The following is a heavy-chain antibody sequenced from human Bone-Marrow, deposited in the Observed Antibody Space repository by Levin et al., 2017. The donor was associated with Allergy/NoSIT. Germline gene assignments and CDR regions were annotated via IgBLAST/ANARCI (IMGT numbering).Heavy chain of an antibody. D-gene: IGHD3-16*01. CDR3: ARDRTNGILRYYGMDV. V-gene: IGHV3-21*04. CDR1: GFNFSIYG. J-gene: IGHJ6*02. Sequence: GGSLRLSCAASGFNFSIYGMNWVRQAPGKGLEWVSSISSSSTNIYHADSLKGRFTISRDNAKNSLYLQMKSLRAEDTAVYYCARDRTNGILRYYGMDVWGQGTTVTVSS. CDR2: ISSSSTNI.